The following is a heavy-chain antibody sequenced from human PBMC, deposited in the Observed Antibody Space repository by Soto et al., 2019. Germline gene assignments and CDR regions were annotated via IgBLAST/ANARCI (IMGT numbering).Heavy chain of an antibody. CDR2: IYYSGST. Sequence: SQTLSLTCTVSGGSISSGDYYWSWIRQPPGKGLEWIGYIYYSGSTYYNPSLKSRVTISVDTSKNQFSLKLSSVTAADTAVYYCARGPGVQAPISSPFDYWGQGTLVTVSS. V-gene: IGHV4-30-4*01. CDR3: ARGPGVQAPISSPFDY. D-gene: IGHD1-1*01. J-gene: IGHJ4*02. CDR1: GGSISSGDYY.